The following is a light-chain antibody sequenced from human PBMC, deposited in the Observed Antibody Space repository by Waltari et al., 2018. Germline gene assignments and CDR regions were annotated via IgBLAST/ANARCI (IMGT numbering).Light chain of an antibody. CDR1: PCVGKY. Sequence: IVLTQSPGTLSLSPGQIATLSCRASPCVGKYLAWYQQRPGQPPRLLLDHVSIRATGIPDSFNGSGSGTDFSLTISRLEPEDFAVYYCQKYDFLPATFGQGTTVDIK. V-gene: IGKV3-20*01. CDR3: QKYDFLPAT. J-gene: IGKJ1*01. CDR2: HVS.